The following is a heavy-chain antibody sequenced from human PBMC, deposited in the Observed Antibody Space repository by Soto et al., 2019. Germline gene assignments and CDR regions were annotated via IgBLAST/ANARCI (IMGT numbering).Heavy chain of an antibody. J-gene: IGHJ4*02. Sequence: QVQLVQSGADVQRPGSSVRVSCKASGDTFNFYTINWVRQAPGQGLQWMGRINPILSMSNYAPRFQGRVTMTAHXSTSTAYMXXXXLRSEDTAMYYXATSYGSGYRAFDSWGQGALVTVSS. D-gene: IGHD3-10*01. V-gene: IGHV1-69*02. CDR3: ATSYGSGYRAFDS. CDR1: GDTFNFYT. CDR2: INPILSMS.